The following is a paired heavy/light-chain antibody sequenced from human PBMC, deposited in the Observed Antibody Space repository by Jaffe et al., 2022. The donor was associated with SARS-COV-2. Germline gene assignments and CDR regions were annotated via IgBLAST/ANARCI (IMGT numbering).Heavy chain of an antibody. Sequence: QLQLQESGPGLVKPSETLSLTCTVSSGSISSSRSYWGWIRQPPGKGLEWIATIHYNRGTYYNPSLKSRVTISVDTSKNQFSLKVTSVTAADTAVYYCARHLASETSGEGPTYFDYWGQRTLVTVSP. D-gene: IGHD1-26*01. V-gene: IGHV4-39*01. CDR3: ARHLASETSGEGPTYFDY. CDR2: IHYNRGT. J-gene: IGHJ4*02. CDR1: SGSISSSRSY.
Light chain of an antibody. V-gene: IGKV4-1*01. J-gene: IGKJ3*01. CDR3: QQYLTTPFT. Sequence: DIVMTQSPDSLAVSLGERATINCKSSQTILSSSTNKNYLAWYQQKPGQPPKLLINWASTRESGVPDRFSGSGSGTDFTLTVSSLQAEDVAVYYCQQYLTTPFTFGPGTKVDVK. CDR1: QTILSSSTNKNY. CDR2: WAS.